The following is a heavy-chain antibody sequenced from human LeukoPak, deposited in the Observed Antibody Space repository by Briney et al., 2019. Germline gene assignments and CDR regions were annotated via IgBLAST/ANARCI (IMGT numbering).Heavy chain of an antibody. D-gene: IGHD4/OR15-4a*01. CDR1: GGSITSDGYY. V-gene: IGHV4-31*03. J-gene: IGHJ5*02. CDR2: IYYSGNT. CDR3: ATIQGLNDYEKGADFDT. Sequence: PSETLSLTCTVSGGSITSDGYYWSWIRQHPGKGLEWIGYIYYSGNTYYNPSLHSRVTISMDSSKNLFSLRLSSVTDADTAVYCCATIQGLNDYEKGADFDTWGQGNLVTVSS.